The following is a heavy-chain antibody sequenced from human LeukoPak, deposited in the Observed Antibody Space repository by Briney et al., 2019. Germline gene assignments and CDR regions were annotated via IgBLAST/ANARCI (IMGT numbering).Heavy chain of an antibody. Sequence: GGSLRLSCAASGFTFSSYAMSWVRQAPGKGLEWVSAISGSGGSTYYADSVKGRFTISRDNSKNTLYLQMNSLRAEDTAVYYCARGSPVPDFLAMDVWGQGTTVTVSS. J-gene: IGHJ6*02. D-gene: IGHD3-3*01. CDR1: GFTFSSYA. V-gene: IGHV3-23*01. CDR3: ARGSPVPDFLAMDV. CDR2: ISGSGGST.